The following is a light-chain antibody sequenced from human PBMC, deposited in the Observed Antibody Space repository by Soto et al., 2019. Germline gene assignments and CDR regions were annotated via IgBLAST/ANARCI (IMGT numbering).Light chain of an antibody. CDR1: QSLLHSNGYNC. CDR3: MQALQTPVT. J-gene: IGKJ4*01. Sequence: DIVMTQSPLSLPVTPGEPASISCRSSQSLLHSNGYNCLDWYLQKPGQSTQLLIYLGSNRASGVPDRFSGRGSGTDFTLKISRVEAEDVGVYYCMQALQTPVTFGGGTKVEIK. V-gene: IGKV2-28*01. CDR2: LGS.